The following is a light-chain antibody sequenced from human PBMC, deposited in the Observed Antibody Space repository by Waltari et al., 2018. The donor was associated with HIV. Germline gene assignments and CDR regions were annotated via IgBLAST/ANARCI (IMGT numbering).Light chain of an antibody. CDR2: YDS. J-gene: IGLJ3*02. CDR3: QVWDTVTDQGV. Sequence: VLTQPPSVSVAPGKTASLACGGDNIGSKSVHWYQQKPGQAPVLVVYYDSERPSGISERISGSNSGNTATLTISRVEAGDEADYYCQVWDTVTDQGVFGGGTKLTVL. CDR1: NIGSKS. V-gene: IGLV3-21*04.